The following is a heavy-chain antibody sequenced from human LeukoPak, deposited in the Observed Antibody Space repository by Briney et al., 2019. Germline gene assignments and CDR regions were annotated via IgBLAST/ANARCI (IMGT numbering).Heavy chain of an antibody. CDR2: IYYSGST. Sequence: SETLSLTCTVSGGSISSYYWSWIRQPPGKGLEWIGYIYYSGSTNYNPSLKSRVTISVDTSKTQFSLKLSSVTAADTAVYYCARGDPRTYYNFWSGYSFDYWGQGTLVTVSS. CDR1: GGSISSYY. D-gene: IGHD3-3*01. J-gene: IGHJ4*02. CDR3: ARGDPRTYYNFWSGYSFDY. V-gene: IGHV4-59*01.